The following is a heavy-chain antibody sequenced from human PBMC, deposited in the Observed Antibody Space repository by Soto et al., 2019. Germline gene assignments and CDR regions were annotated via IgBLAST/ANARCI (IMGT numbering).Heavy chain of an antibody. CDR1: YW. V-gene: IGHV5-51*01. CDR2: IFPGDSDT. CDR3: ARQSGMDV. J-gene: IGHJ6*02. D-gene: IGHD5-12*01. Sequence: YWIGWVRQMPGKGLEWLGIIFPGDSDTKYSPSFQGQVIISADKSIRTAYLQWSSLKASDTAIYYCARQSGMDVWGQGTTVTVSS.